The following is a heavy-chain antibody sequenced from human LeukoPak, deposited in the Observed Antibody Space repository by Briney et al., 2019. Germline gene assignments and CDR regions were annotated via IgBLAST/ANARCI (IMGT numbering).Heavy chain of an antibody. V-gene: IGHV4-34*01. CDR3: ARLAPPTYYYGSGSYYNPYYYYYYGMDV. CDR2: INHSGST. Sequence: SETLSLTCAVYGGSFSGYYWSWIRQPPGKGLEWIGEINHSGSTNYNPSLKSRVTISVDTSKNQFSLKLSSVTAADTAVYYCARLAPPTYYYGSGSYYNPYYYYYYGMDVWAKGPRSPSP. D-gene: IGHD3-10*01. CDR1: GGSFSGYY. J-gene: IGHJ6*02.